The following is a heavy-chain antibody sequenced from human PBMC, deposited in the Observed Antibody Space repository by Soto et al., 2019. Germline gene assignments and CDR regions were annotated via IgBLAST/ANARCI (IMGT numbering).Heavy chain of an antibody. D-gene: IGHD2-15*01. Sequence: GGSLRLSCAASGFTFSSYAMSWVRQAPGKGLEWVSAISGGGGSTYYADSVKGRFTISRDNSKNTLYLQMNSLRAEDTAVYYCAKDLGYCSGGSCHSGYWGQGTLVTVSS. V-gene: IGHV3-23*01. CDR2: ISGGGGST. CDR3: AKDLGYCSGGSCHSGY. J-gene: IGHJ4*02. CDR1: GFTFSSYA.